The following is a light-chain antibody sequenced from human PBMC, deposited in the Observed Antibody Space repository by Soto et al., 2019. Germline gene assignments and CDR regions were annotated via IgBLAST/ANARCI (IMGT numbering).Light chain of an antibody. CDR2: GAS. Sequence: EIVMTQSRTTLSVSPGQRSTLPCRASQSVSSNLAWYQQKPGQAPRLLXYGASTRATGIPARFSGSGSGTEFTLTISSLQSEDFAVYYCQQYNNWPPITFGQGTRLEIK. CDR3: QQYNNWPPIT. J-gene: IGKJ5*01. V-gene: IGKV3-15*01. CDR1: QSVSSN.